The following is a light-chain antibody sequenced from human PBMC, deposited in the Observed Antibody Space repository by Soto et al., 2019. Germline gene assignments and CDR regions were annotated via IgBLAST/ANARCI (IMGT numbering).Light chain of an antibody. J-gene: IGLJ1*01. Sequence: QSVLTQPPSASGTPGQRVTISCSGSSSNIGSNTVNWYQQLPGTAPKLLIYSNNQRPSGVPDRFSGSKSGTSASLAISGLQSEDGADYYCAAWDDSLNVYVFGTGTKVT. V-gene: IGLV1-44*01. CDR2: SNN. CDR3: AAWDDSLNVYV. CDR1: SSNIGSNT.